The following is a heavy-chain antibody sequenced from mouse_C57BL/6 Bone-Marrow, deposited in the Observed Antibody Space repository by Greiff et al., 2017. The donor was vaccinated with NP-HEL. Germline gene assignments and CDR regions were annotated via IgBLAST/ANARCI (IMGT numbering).Heavy chain of an antibody. CDR1: GYTFTSYW. CDR3: AKSITTVVAVDD. D-gene: IGHD1-1*01. Sequence: QVQLQQPGAELVKPGASVKLSCKASGYTFTSYWMPWVKQRPGQGLEWIGMIHPNSGSTNYNEKFKSKATLTVAKSSSTAYMQLSSLTSEDSAVYYCAKSITTVVAVDDWGQGTTLTVSS. J-gene: IGHJ2*01. V-gene: IGHV1-64*01. CDR2: IHPNSGST.